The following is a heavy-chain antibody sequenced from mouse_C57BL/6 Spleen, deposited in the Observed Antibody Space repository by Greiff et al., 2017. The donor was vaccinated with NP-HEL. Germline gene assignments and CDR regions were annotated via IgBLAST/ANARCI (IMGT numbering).Heavy chain of an antibody. CDR3: ARGAQLGAMDY. CDR1: GYAFSSYW. Sequence: QVQLQQSGAELVKPGASVKISCKASGYAFSSYWMNWVKQRPGKGLEWIGQIYPGDGDTNYNGKFKGKATLTADKSSSTAYMQLSSLTSEDSAVYFCARGAQLGAMDYWGQGTSVTVSS. V-gene: IGHV1-80*01. J-gene: IGHJ4*01. CDR2: IYPGDGDT. D-gene: IGHD4-1*02.